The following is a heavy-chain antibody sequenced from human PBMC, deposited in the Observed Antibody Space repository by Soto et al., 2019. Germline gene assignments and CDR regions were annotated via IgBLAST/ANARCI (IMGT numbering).Heavy chain of an antibody. Sequence: SETLSLTCTVSGGSISSGDYYWSCIRQPRGKGLEWIGYIYYSGSTYYNPSLKSRVTISVDTSKNQFSLKLSSVTAADTAVYYCARNYYYDSSGYYPFYYFDYWGQGTLVTAPQ. D-gene: IGHD3-22*01. J-gene: IGHJ4*02. CDR3: ARNYYYDSSGYYPFYYFDY. CDR1: GGSISSGDYY. V-gene: IGHV4-30-4*01. CDR2: IYYSGST.